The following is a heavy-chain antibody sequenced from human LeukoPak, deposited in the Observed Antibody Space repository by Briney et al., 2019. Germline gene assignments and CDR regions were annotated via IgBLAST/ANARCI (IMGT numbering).Heavy chain of an antibody. CDR2: FDPEDGET. J-gene: IGHJ4*02. Sequence: ASVKVSCKVSGYTLTELSMHWVRQAPGKGLEWMGGFDPEDGETIYAQKFQGRVTMTRDTSISTAYMELSRLRSDDTAVYYCARAHSSGWYFDYWGQGTLVTVSS. CDR1: GYTLTELS. D-gene: IGHD6-19*01. V-gene: IGHV1-24*01. CDR3: ARAHSSGWYFDY.